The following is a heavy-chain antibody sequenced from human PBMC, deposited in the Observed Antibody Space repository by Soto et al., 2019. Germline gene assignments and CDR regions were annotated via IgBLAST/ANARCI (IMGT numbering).Heavy chain of an antibody. CDR2: IYYSGST. Sequence: QVQLQESGPGLVKPSETLSLTCTVSGGSISSYYWSWIRQPPGKGLEWIGYIYYSGSTNYNPSLKSRVTISVDTSKNQFSLKLSSVTAADTAVYYCARDRRGDGYIYYFDYWGQGTLVTVSS. CDR1: GGSISSYY. J-gene: IGHJ4*02. V-gene: IGHV4-59*01. D-gene: IGHD5-12*01. CDR3: ARDRRGDGYIYYFDY.